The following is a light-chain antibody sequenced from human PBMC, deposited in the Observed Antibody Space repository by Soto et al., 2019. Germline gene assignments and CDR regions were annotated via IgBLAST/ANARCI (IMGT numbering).Light chain of an antibody. CDR2: SYD. CDR1: SSNLGDNT. CDR3: AAWDATLDGYV. J-gene: IGLJ1*01. Sequence: QLVLTQPPSASGTPGQRVTISCSTSSSNLGDNTVNWYQHVPGTAPKLLIYSYDQRPSGVPDRFSGSRSGTSASLAISGLQSEDEADYYGAAWDATLDGYVFGTGTKLTVL. V-gene: IGLV1-44*01.